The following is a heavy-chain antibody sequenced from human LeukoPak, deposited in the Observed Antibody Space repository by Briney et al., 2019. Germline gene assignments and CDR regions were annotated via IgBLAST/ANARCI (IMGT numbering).Heavy chain of an antibody. J-gene: IGHJ3*02. CDR1: GFTFSDYY. CDR3: ARDLFGLRKLNAFDI. CDR2: LSSSGSTI. V-gene: IGHV3-11*04. D-gene: IGHD3-3*01. Sequence: PGGSLRLSCAASGFTFSDYYMTWIRQAPGKGPEWVSYLSSSGSTIYYADSVKGRFTISRGNAKNSLYLQMNSLRAEDTAAYYCARDLFGLRKLNAFDIWGQGTMVTVSS.